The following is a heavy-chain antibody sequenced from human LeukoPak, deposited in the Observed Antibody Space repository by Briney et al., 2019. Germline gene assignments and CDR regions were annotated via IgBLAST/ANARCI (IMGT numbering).Heavy chain of an antibody. CDR3: ARGGGSNFGVITD. Sequence: ASVKVSCKTSGYTFADFYLHWVRQAPGRGLEWRGWIYPKSGGTIYAQKFQGRVTMTRDTSISTTYMDLNRLRSDDTAVYYCARGGGSNFGVITDWGQGTQVTVSS. D-gene: IGHD3-3*01. J-gene: IGHJ4*02. V-gene: IGHV1-2*02. CDR1: GYTFADFY. CDR2: IYPKSGGT.